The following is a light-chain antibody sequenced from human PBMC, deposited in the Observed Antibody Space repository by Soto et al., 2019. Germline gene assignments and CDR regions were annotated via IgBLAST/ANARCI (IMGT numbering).Light chain of an antibody. V-gene: IGKV3-20*01. J-gene: IGKJ5*01. CDR2: GAS. CDR3: KRYGSSPLVT. Sequence: EIVLTQSPGTLSLSPGERATLSCRASQSVSSSYLAWYQQKPGQAPRLLIYGASSRATGIRDRFSGSGSGTEFTLNMSRMEAEDFAVYYCKRYGSSPLVTGGQGPRQEIK. CDR1: QSVSSSY.